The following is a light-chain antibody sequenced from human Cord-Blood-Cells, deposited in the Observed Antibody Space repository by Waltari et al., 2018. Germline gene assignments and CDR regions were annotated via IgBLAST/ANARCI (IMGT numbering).Light chain of an antibody. Sequence: QSALTQPASVSGSPGQSITISCTGTSSDVGSYNLVSWYQQHPGKAPKPMIYEGSKRPSVVSNRVSGSKSGNTASLTISGLQAEDEADYYCCSYAGSSTWVFGGGTKLTVL. CDR1: SSDVGSYNL. CDR2: EGS. CDR3: CSYAGSSTWV. J-gene: IGLJ3*02. V-gene: IGLV2-23*01.